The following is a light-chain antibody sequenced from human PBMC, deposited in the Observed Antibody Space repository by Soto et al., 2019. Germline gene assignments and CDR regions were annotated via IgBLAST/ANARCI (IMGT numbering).Light chain of an antibody. CDR1: QSISSD. CDR3: QQYDKWPRT. V-gene: IGKV3-15*01. J-gene: IGKJ1*01. Sequence: TQSPAALALSPGDTATLSCTASQSISSDLAWYQQKPGQAPRLLIYGASTRATGIPARFSGSGSGTEFTLTISNLQSEDFAVYHCQQYDKWPRTFGQGTKVEIK. CDR2: GAS.